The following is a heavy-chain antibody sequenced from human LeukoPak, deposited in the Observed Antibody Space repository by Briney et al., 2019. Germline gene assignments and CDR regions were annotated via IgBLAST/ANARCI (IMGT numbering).Heavy chain of an antibody. J-gene: IGHJ3*02. CDR3: AVEGYYDSSGPGADAFDI. CDR1: GGSFSGYY. CDR2: INHSGST. Sequence: SETLPLTCAVYGGSFSGYYWSWIRQPPGKGLEWIGEINHSGSTNYNPSLKSRVTISVDTSKNQFSLKLSSVTAADTAVYYCAVEGYYDSSGPGADAFDIWGQGTMVTVSS. D-gene: IGHD3-22*01. V-gene: IGHV4-34*01.